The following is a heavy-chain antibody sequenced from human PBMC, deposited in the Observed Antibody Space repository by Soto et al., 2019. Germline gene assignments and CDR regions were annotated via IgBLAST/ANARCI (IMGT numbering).Heavy chain of an antibody. J-gene: IGHJ6*02. CDR2: ISSSGDYI. Sequence: EVQLVESGGGLVKPGGSLRLSCAASGFTFSSYSINWVRPAPGKGLEWVSSISSSGDYIYYADSVKGRFTISRDNANNSLFLQMNSLRAEDTAVYFCARDSNNRQHGMDVWCQVTTVTVSS. CDR1: GFTFSSYS. CDR3: ARDSNNRQHGMDV. V-gene: IGHV3-21*01. D-gene: IGHD1-1*01.